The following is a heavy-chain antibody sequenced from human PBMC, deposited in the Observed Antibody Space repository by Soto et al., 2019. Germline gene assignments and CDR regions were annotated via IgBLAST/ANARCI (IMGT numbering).Heavy chain of an antibody. CDR2: INANSGST. CDR1: GYTFTSYG. Sequence: ASVKVSCKASGYTFTSYGISWVRQAPGQGLEWMGWINANSGSTNYAQKFQGRVTMTRDTSTSTAYMELNSLRAGDTAVYYCARAPRGDPGLDVWGQGTTVTVSS. D-gene: IGHD3-10*01. CDR3: ARAPRGDPGLDV. V-gene: IGHV1-18*01. J-gene: IGHJ6*02.